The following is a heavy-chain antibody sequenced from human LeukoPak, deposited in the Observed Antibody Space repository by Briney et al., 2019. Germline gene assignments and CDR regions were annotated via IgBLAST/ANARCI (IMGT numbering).Heavy chain of an antibody. Sequence: GGSLRLSCAASGFTVSSNYMSWVRQAPGKGLEWVSVIYSGGSTYYADSVKGRFTISRDNSKNTLYPQMNSLRAEDTAVYYCARTGYYPYYFDYWGQGTLVTVSS. V-gene: IGHV3-53*01. CDR1: GFTVSSNY. CDR2: IYSGGST. D-gene: IGHD3-9*01. J-gene: IGHJ4*02. CDR3: ARTGYYPYYFDY.